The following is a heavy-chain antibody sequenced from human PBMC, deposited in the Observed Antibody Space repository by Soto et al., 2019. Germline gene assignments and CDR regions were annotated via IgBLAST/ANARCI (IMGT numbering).Heavy chain of an antibody. CDR2: IYYSGST. D-gene: IGHD1-1*01. CDR1: GGSISSSSYY. Sequence: PSETLSLTCTVSGGSISSSSYYWGWIRQPPGKGLEWIGSIYYSGSTNYNPSLKSRVTISVDTSKNQFSLKLSSVTAADTAVYYCARDTYNWNVRGPNAFDIWGQGTMVTVSS. J-gene: IGHJ3*02. V-gene: IGHV4-39*07. CDR3: ARDTYNWNVRGPNAFDI.